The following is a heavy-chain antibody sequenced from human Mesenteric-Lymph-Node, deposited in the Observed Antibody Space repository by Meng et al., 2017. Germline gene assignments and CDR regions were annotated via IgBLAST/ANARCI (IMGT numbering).Heavy chain of an antibody. J-gene: IGHJ3*02. V-gene: IGHV3-48*03. CDR1: GFTFSSYE. Sequence: GESLKISCAASGFTFSSYEMNWVRQAPGKGLEWVSYISSSGSTIYYADSVKGRFTISRDNAKNSLYLQMNSLRAEDTAVYYCAREGSDYGDYFFRSGDAFDIWGQGTMVTVSS. D-gene: IGHD4-17*01. CDR2: ISSSGSTI. CDR3: AREGSDYGDYFFRSGDAFDI.